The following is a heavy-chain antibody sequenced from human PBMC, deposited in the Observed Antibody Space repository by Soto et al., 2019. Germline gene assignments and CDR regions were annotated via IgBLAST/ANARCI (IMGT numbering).Heavy chain of an antibody. CDR3: ARDYYDSSGYYRYYFDY. Sequence: QVQLVQSGAEVKKPGSSVKVSCTASGGTFSSYAISWVRQAPGQGLEWMGGIIPIFGTANYAQKFQGRVTITADESTSTAYMELSSLRSEDTAVYYCARDYYDSSGYYRYYFDYWGQGTLVTVSS. J-gene: IGHJ4*02. CDR1: GGTFSSYA. D-gene: IGHD3-22*01. CDR2: IIPIFGTA. V-gene: IGHV1-69*01.